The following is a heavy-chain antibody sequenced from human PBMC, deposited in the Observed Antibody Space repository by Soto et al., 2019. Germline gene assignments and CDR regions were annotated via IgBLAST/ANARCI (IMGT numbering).Heavy chain of an antibody. J-gene: IGHJ6*02. D-gene: IGHD2-2*01. V-gene: IGHV3-7*03. CDR2: IPQEGSDG. CDR3: ARDQLILPDQGFFYGSDV. CDR1: GFTLSMYS. Sequence: PGWSLRLSCEVSGFTLSMYSMSWVRQAPGKGLEWVAKIPQEGSDGHYVDSVKGRFTISRDNAKNSVYLQMNSLRADDTAVYYCARDQLILPDQGFFYGSDVWGQGAKGTVSS.